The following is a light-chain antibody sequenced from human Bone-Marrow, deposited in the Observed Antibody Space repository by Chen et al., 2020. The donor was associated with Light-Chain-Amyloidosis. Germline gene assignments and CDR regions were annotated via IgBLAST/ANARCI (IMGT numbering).Light chain of an antibody. V-gene: IGLV2-14*01. CDR1: SSDVGGDNH. CDR2: EVT. Sequence: QSALTHPASVSGAPGQSITSSCTGTSSDVGGDNHVSWYQQHPDKAPKLMIYEVTNRPSWVPDRFSGSQSDNTASLTISGLQTEDEADYFCSSYTITNTLVFGSGTRVTVL. J-gene: IGLJ1*01. CDR3: SSYTITNTLV.